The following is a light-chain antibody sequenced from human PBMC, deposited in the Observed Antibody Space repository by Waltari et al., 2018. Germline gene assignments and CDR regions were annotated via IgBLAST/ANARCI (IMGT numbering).Light chain of an antibody. Sequence: QSALAQTLSVSGSPGPSVTCPCTGISRHVGRFNVVTWFQQHPGEAPKLTIYDVTKRPSGVPGRFSGSKSGNTASLTISGLQAEDDSDYYCCSYAGFYTYVFGTGTKVTVL. CDR1: SRHVGRFNV. CDR3: CSYAGFYTYV. J-gene: IGLJ1*01. V-gene: IGLV2-11*01. CDR2: DVT.